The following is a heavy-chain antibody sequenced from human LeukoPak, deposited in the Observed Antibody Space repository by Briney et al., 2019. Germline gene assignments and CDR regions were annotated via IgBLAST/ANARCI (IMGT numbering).Heavy chain of an antibody. J-gene: IGHJ3*02. CDR2: FDPEDGET. V-gene: IGHV1-24*01. D-gene: IGHD2-15*01. CDR1: GYTLTELS. Sequence: ASVKVSCKVSGYTLTELSMHWVRQAPGKGLEWMGGFDPEDGETIYARKFQGRVTMTEDTSTDTAYMELSSLRSEDTAVYYCATGKDATPLRYAFDIWGQGTMVTVSS. CDR3: ATGKDATPLRYAFDI.